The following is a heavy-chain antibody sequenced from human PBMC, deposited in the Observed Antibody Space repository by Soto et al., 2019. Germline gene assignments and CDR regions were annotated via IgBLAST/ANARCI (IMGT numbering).Heavy chain of an antibody. CDR2: ISYDGSNK. J-gene: IGHJ4*02. Sequence: PGGSLRLSCAASGFTFSSYVMHWVRQAPGKGLEWVAVISYDGSNKYYADSVKGRFTISRDNSKNTLYLQMNSLRAEDTAVYYCAKDLYSSSSIGLDYWGQGTLVTVSS. D-gene: IGHD6-6*01. CDR1: GFTFSSYV. CDR3: AKDLYSSSSIGLDY. V-gene: IGHV3-30*18.